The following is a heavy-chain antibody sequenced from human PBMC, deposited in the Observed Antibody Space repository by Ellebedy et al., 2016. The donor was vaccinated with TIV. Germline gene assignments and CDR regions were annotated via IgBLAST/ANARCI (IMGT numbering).Heavy chain of an antibody. J-gene: IGHJ5*02. CDR2: IYYSGST. Sequence: MPGGSLRLSCTVSGGSISSYYWSWIRQPPGKGLEWIGYIYYSGSTKYNPSLKSRVTISVDTSKNQFSLKLSSVTAADTAVYYCARTGAVAGLDPWGQGTLVTVSS. CDR1: GGSISSYY. V-gene: IGHV4-59*01. D-gene: IGHD6-19*01. CDR3: ARTGAVAGLDP.